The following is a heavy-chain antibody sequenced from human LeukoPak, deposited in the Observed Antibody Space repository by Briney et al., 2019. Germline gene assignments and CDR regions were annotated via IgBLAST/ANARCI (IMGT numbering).Heavy chain of an antibody. Sequence: SETLSLTCAVYGGSFSGYYWSWIRQPPGKGLEWIGEINHSGTTNYNPSLKSRVTMSVDTSKHQFSLHLTSVTAADTAVYYCARVPTYYYDSSGHDGPIDYWGQGTLVTVSS. V-gene: IGHV4-34*01. J-gene: IGHJ4*02. CDR1: GGSFSGYY. D-gene: IGHD3-22*01. CDR2: INHSGTT. CDR3: ARVPTYYYDSSGHDGPIDY.